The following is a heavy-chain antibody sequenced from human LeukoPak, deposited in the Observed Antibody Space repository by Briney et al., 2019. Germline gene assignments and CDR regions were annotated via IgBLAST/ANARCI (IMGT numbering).Heavy chain of an antibody. CDR1: GFTFSSYW. J-gene: IGHJ5*02. D-gene: IGHD2-15*01. CDR3: AGDLGYCSGGSCYR. CDR2: IKQDGSEK. Sequence: GGSLRLSCAASGFTFSSYWMSWVRQAPGKGLEWVANIKQDGSEKYYVDSVKGRFTISRDNAKNSLYLQMNSLRAEDTAVYYCAGDLGYCSGGSCYRWGQGTLVTVSS. V-gene: IGHV3-7*01.